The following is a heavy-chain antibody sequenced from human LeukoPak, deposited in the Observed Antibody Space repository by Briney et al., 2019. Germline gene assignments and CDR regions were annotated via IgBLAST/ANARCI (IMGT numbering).Heavy chain of an antibody. CDR2: IIPIFGTA. J-gene: IGHJ4*02. Sequence: SVKVSCKASGGTFSSYAISWVRQAPGQGLEWMGGIIPIFGTANYAQKFQGRVTITADESTSTAYMELSSLRSEDTAVYYCAREPGTNNWNGGYYFDYWGQGTLVTVSS. V-gene: IGHV1-69*13. CDR1: GGTFSSYA. D-gene: IGHD1-20*01. CDR3: AREPGTNNWNGGYYFDY.